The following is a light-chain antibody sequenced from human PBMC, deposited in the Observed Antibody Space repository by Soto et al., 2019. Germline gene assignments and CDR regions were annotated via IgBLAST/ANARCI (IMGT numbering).Light chain of an antibody. Sequence: QSVLTQPPSVSGAPGQRVTISCSGSSSNIGAGYDVHWYEQLPGKAPKLLISGDNNRPSGVPDRFSASKSGTSASLTITGLQDEDEADYYGQSYDSTLSGSRVVLGGGTKLTVL. V-gene: IGLV1-40*01. CDR3: QSYDSTLSGSRVV. CDR2: GDN. CDR1: SSNIGAGYD. J-gene: IGLJ2*01.